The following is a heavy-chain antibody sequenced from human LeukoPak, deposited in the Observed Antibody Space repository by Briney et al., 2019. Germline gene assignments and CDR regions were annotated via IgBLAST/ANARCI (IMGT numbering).Heavy chain of an antibody. J-gene: IGHJ4*02. CDR1: GFTFSSYA. CDR3: YLDYYDSSGYSAVY. D-gene: IGHD3-22*01. CDR2: ISYDGSNK. Sequence: GGSLRLSCAASGFTFSSYAMHWVRQAPGKGLEWVAVISYDGSNKYYADSVKGRFTISRDNSKNTLYLQMNSLRAEDTAVYYSYLDYYDSSGYSAVYWGQGTLVTVPS. V-gene: IGHV3-30-3*01.